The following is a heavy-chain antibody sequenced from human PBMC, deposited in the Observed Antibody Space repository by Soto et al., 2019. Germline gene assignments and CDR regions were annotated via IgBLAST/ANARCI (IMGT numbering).Heavy chain of an antibody. V-gene: IGHV2-5*02. J-gene: IGHJ4*02. Sequence: QITLKESGPTLVKPTQTLTLTCTFSGFSLSSTRMAVGWIRQPPGKALEWLALIYWDDDKRYSPFLKSRLTIPNDPSNNHVVITMSNIAPVDTARYYCAHIVVAGLGYYFDYWGQGTLVTVSS. CDR1: GFSLSSTRMA. CDR2: IYWDDDK. D-gene: IGHD6-19*01. CDR3: AHIVVAGLGYYFDY.